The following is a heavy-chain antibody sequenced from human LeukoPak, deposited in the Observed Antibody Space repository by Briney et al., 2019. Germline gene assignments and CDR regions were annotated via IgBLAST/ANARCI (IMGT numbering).Heavy chain of an antibody. CDR2: IIPIFGTA. V-gene: IGHV1-69*05. J-gene: IGHJ3*02. CDR3: ARAHCSSTSCYSGYAFDI. CDR1: GGTFSSYA. D-gene: IGHD2-2*01. Sequence: ASVKVSCKASGGTFSSYAISWVRQAPGQGLEWMGGIIPIFGTANYAQKFQGRVTITTDESTSTAYMELSSLRSEDTAVYYCARAHCSSTSCYSGYAFDIWGQGTMVTVSS.